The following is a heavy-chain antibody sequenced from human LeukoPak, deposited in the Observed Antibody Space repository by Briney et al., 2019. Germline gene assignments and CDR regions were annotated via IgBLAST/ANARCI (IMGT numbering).Heavy chain of an antibody. Sequence: ASVKVSCKVSGYTLTELSMHWVRQAPGKGLEWMGGFDPEDGETIYAQKFQGRVTMTEDTSTDTAYMELRSLRSEDTAVYYCATDKGEGNFDWLRYWGQGTLVTVSS. CDR3: ATDKGEGNFDWLRY. D-gene: IGHD3-9*01. V-gene: IGHV1-24*01. J-gene: IGHJ4*02. CDR2: FDPEDGET. CDR1: GYTLTELS.